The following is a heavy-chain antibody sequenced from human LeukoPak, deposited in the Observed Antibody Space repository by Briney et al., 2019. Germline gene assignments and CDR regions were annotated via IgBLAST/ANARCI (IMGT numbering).Heavy chain of an antibody. CDR2: IKQDGSEK. CDR3: ARRSLNYFDY. Sequence: GGSLRLSCAASGFTFSGYWMSWVRQAPGEGLEWVANIKQDGSEKYYVDSVKGRFTISRDNAKNSLSLQMNSLRVEDTAVYYCARRSLNYFDYWGQGTLVTVSS. CDR1: GFTFSGYW. V-gene: IGHV3-7*02. D-gene: IGHD2-8*01. J-gene: IGHJ4*02.